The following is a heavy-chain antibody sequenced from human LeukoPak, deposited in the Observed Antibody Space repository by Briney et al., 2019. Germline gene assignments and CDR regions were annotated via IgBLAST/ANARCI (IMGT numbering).Heavy chain of an antibody. Sequence: PGGSLRLSCAASGFTFSRYSMNWVRQAPGKGLEWVSSISSSGTYIYYADSVKGRFTISRDNAKNSLYLQMNSLRAEDTAVYYCARTSIAAAGTVFDYWGQGTLVTVSS. CDR1: GFTFSRYS. CDR2: ISSSGTYI. V-gene: IGHV3-21*01. J-gene: IGHJ4*02. D-gene: IGHD6-13*01. CDR3: ARTSIAAAGTVFDY.